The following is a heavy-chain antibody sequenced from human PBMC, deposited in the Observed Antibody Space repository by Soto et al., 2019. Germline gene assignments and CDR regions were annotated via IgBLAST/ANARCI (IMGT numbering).Heavy chain of an antibody. Sequence: GGSLRLSCAASGFTFSSYAMSWVRQAPGKGLEWVSAISGSGGSTYYADSVKGRFTISSDNSKNTAYLQMNSLRAEDTAVYYCARFRYCSGGSCPRYPPPYYYYYMDVWGKGTTVTVSS. CDR1: GFTFSSYA. V-gene: IGHV3-23*01. J-gene: IGHJ6*03. CDR3: ARFRYCSGGSCPRYPPPYYYYYMDV. D-gene: IGHD2-15*01. CDR2: ISGSGGST.